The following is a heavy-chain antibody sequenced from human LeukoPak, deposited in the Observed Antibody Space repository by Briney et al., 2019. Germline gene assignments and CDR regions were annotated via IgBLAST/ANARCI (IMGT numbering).Heavy chain of an antibody. J-gene: IGHJ6*02. CDR1: GFTFSGYA. CDR3: ARRGTGHGMDV. D-gene: IGHD1-1*01. V-gene: IGHV3-23*05. Sequence: GGSLRLSCAASGFTFSGYAMNWVRQAPGKGLEWVSLIFASGSTTKYADSVKGRFTISRDNSKNTLYLQMNSLRAEDTAVYYCARRGTGHGMDVWGQGTTVIVSS. CDR2: IFASGSTT.